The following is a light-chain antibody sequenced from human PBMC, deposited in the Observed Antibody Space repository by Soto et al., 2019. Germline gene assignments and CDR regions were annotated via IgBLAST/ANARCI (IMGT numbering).Light chain of an antibody. Sequence: EIVLTQSPGTLSLSPGERATLSCRASQSVSSSYLAWYQQKPGQAPRLLIYGASSRATGIPDRFSGSGSGTDFTFTISRLEPEDFAAYYCQQYGSSARYTFCQGTKLEIK. CDR3: QQYGSSARYT. CDR2: GAS. CDR1: QSVSSSY. V-gene: IGKV3-20*01. J-gene: IGKJ2*01.